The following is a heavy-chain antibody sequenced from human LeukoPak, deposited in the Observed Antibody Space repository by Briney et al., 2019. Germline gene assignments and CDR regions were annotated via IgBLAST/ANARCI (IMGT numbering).Heavy chain of an antibody. CDR2: IWYDGSNK. V-gene: IGHV3-33*01. J-gene: IGHJ4*02. CDR1: GFTFSSYG. Sequence: PGRSLRLSCAASGFTFSSYGMHWVRQAPGKGLEWVAVIWYDGSNKYYADSVKGRFTISRDNSKNTLYLQMNSLRAEDTAVYYCARDPRGSSGPDYWGQGTLVTVSS. CDR3: ARDPRGSSGPDY. D-gene: IGHD6-19*01.